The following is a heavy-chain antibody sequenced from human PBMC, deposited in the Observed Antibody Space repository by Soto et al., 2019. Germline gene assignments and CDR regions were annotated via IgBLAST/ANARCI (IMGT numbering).Heavy chain of an antibody. Sequence: QVQLQQWGAGLLKPSETLSLTCAVYGGSFSGYYWSWIRQPPGKGLEWIGEINHSGSTNYNPSLKRRVTISVDTSKNQFSLKLSSVTAADTAVYYCARVGTHGGDYWGQGTLVTVSS. CDR1: GGSFSGYY. J-gene: IGHJ4*02. CDR3: ARVGTHGGDY. CDR2: INHSGST. V-gene: IGHV4-34*01.